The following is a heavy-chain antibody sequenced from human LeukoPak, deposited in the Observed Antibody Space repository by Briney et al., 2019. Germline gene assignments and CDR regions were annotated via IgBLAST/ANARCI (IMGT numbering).Heavy chain of an antibody. CDR3: ARHVGGRYFNNWFDL. CDR2: VYYSGSN. D-gene: IGHD1-26*01. V-gene: IGHV4-39*07. Sequence: SETLSLTCTVSGDSISSISHLWAWIRQTPGEGLEWIGNVYYSGSNNYNAALESRVTISVDTSNNRFSLRLTSVTVADTADYYCARHVGGRYFNNWFDLWGQGTRVIVSS. J-gene: IGHJ5*02. CDR1: GDSISSISHL.